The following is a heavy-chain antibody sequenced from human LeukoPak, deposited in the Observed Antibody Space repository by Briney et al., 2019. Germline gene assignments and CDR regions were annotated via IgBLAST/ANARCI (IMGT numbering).Heavy chain of an antibody. Sequence: PSETLSLTCTVSGGSISSYYWSWIRQPPGKGLEWIGYIYYSGSTNYNPSLKSRVTISVDTSKNQFSLKLSSVTAADTAVYYCASYYDRLGFDIWGQGTMVTVSS. CDR3: ASYYDRLGFDI. V-gene: IGHV4-59*01. CDR2: IYYSGST. CDR1: GGSISSYY. J-gene: IGHJ3*02. D-gene: IGHD3-10*02.